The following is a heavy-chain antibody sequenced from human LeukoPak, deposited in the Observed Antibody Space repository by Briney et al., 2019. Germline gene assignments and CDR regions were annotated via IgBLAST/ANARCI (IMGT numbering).Heavy chain of an antibody. CDR2: IYYSGTT. CDR3: ARQPKSCAPGIFITGKACWFDS. D-gene: IGHD3-10*01. J-gene: IGHJ5*01. Sequence: SETLSLTCAVYGGSFSGYYWAWIRQPPGKGPEWIGSIYYSGTTYPNSSLKSRVTISVDTSKNQFSLKLSSVTAADTAVYYCARQPKSCAPGIFITGKACWFDSWGQGTLVTVSP. V-gene: IGHV4-39*01. CDR1: GGSFSGYY.